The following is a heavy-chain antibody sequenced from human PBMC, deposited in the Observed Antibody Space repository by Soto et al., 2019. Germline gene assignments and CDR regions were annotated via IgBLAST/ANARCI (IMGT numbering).Heavy chain of an antibody. CDR3: VRGGSNYAS. Sequence: EVQLVESGGGLVQPGGSLRLSCTASGFTFSDSWMTWVRQAPGKGLEWVARIKTDESEKKYADSVKGRFSISRDNAKNSMYLQMDSLRGEDTAVYYCVRGGSNYASWGQGTLVTVS. V-gene: IGHV3-7*01. CDR2: IKTDESEK. CDR1: GFTFSDSW. D-gene: IGHD4-4*01. J-gene: IGHJ5*02.